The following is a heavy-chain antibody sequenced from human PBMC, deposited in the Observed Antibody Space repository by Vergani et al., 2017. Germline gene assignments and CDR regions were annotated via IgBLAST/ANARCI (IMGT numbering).Heavy chain of an antibody. CDR3: ARGHPVGSY. CDR1: GFTFSSYG. V-gene: IGHV3-30*03. D-gene: IGHD1-26*01. CDR2: ISYDGSNK. J-gene: IGHJ4*02. Sequence: QVRLVESGGGVVQPGRSLRLSCAASGFTFSSYGMHWVRQAPGKGLEWVAVISYDGSNKYYADSVKGRFTISRDNSKNTLYLQMNSLRVADTAVYYCARGHPVGSYWGQGTLVTVSS.